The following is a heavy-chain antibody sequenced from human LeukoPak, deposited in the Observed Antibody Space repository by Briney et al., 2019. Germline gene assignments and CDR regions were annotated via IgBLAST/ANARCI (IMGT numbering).Heavy chain of an antibody. D-gene: IGHD3-10*01. Sequence: GGSLRLSCAASGFTFTSYAINWVRQAPGKGLEWVSAVSGSGANTYYADSVKGRLTISRDNSKNTVYLQMNSLRADDTAVYYCAKGRGSGNRYDFDYWGKGTLVTVSS. J-gene: IGHJ4*02. CDR1: GFTFTSYA. CDR3: AKGRGSGNRYDFDY. CDR2: VSGSGANT. V-gene: IGHV3-23*01.